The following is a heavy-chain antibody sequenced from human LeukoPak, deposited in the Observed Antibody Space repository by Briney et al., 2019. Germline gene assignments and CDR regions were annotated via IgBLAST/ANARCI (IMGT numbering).Heavy chain of an antibody. CDR2: ITSNGGST. J-gene: IGHJ6*03. D-gene: IGHD3-10*01. CDR3: AISRGPDLYYYYHIDG. V-gene: IGHV3-64*01. Sequence: GGSLRLSCPVSGFTFSSYAMHWVRQAPGKGLEYVSAITSNGGSTYYANSVKGRFTISGDNSKNTLYLQMGSLRVEDMAVYYCAISRGPDLYYYYHIDGRVKGSTVAVSS. CDR1: GFTFSSYA.